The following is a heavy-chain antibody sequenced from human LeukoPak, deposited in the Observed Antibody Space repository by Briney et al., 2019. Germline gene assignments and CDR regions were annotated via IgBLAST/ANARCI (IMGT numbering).Heavy chain of an antibody. D-gene: IGHD3-3*01. V-gene: IGHV3-48*03. J-gene: IGHJ4*02. CDR2: ISSGASSI. CDR3: ARSLFPFFDY. Sequence: PGGSLRLSCAASGFTFSRYEMNWVRQAPGKGLEWVSYISSGASSIYYADSVKGRFTISRDNAKNSLYLQMNSLRAEDTAIYHCARSLFPFFDYWGQGSLVTVSS. CDR1: GFTFSRYE.